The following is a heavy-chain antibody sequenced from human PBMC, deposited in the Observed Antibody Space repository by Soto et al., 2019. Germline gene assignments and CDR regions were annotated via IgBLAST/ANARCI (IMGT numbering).Heavy chain of an antibody. CDR2: IYHSGST. V-gene: IGHV4-30-2*01. CDR1: GGSISSFCYS. CDR3: ARTRWSSGYYYFDY. Sequence: SETLSLTCAVSGGSISSFCYSWSWIRQPPGKGLEWIGYIYHSGSTYYNPSLKSRVTISVDRSKNQFSLKLSSVTAADTAVYYCARTRWSSGYYYFDYWGQGTLVTVSS. D-gene: IGHD3-22*01. J-gene: IGHJ4*02.